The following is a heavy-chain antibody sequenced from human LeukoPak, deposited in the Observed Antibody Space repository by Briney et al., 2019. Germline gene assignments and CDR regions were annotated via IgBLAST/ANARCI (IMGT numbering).Heavy chain of an antibody. D-gene: IGHD3-22*01. V-gene: IGHV4-4*02. CDR1: GGSISSSNW. CDR3: ARGSQDSSGYYSNY. CDR2: IYHSGST. Sequence: SETLSLTCAVSGGSISSSNWWSWVRQPPGKGLEWIGEIYHSGSTNYNPSLKSRVPISVDKSKNQFSLKLSSVTAADTAVYYCARGSQDSSGYYSNYWGQGTLVTVSS. J-gene: IGHJ4*02.